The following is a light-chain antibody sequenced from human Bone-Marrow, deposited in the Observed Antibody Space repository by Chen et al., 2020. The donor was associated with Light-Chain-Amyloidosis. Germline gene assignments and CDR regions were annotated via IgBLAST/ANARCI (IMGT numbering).Light chain of an antibody. Sequence: DVVMTQSPLSLPVTPGEPASISCRSSQSLLHSNGYNYLDWYLQKPGQSPQLLIYLGSNRASGVPDRFSGSGSGTDFTLKISRVEAEDVGVYYCMQALQTTFYTFGQGTKLEIK. J-gene: IGKJ2*01. V-gene: IGKV2-28*01. CDR3: MQALQTTFYT. CDR1: QSLLHSNGYNY. CDR2: LGS.